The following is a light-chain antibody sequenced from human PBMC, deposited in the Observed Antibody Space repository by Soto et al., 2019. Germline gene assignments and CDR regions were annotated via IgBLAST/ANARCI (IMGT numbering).Light chain of an antibody. CDR2: AAS. Sequence: DIQLTQSPSFLSASVGDRVTITCRASQGISSYLAWYQQKPGKAPKLLIYAASTLQSGVPSRFSGSGSGTEFTLTISSLQPEDFATYYCQQLNSFFGPGTKVAIK. CDR1: QGISSY. CDR3: QQLNSF. V-gene: IGKV1-9*01. J-gene: IGKJ3*01.